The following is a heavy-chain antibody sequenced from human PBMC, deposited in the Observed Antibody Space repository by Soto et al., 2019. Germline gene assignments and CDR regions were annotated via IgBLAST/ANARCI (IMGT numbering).Heavy chain of an antibody. J-gene: IGHJ5*02. D-gene: IGHD3-10*01. CDR1: GFTFSSYS. CDR2: ISSSGSTI. Sequence: EVQLVESGGGLVQPGGSLRLSCAASGFTFSSYSMNWVRQAPGKGLEWVSYISSSGSTIYYADSVKGRFTISRDNAKNPLYLQMKSLRAEDTAVYYCATELWFGSNNWFDPWGQGTLVTVPS. CDR3: ATELWFGSNNWFDP. V-gene: IGHV3-48*01.